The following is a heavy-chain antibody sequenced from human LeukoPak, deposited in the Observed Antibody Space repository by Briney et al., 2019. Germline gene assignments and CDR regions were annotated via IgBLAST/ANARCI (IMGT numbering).Heavy chain of an antibody. J-gene: IGHJ4*02. D-gene: IGHD2-15*01. CDR3: ASQLYCSGNICLARNFDY. Sequence: GGSLRLSCAASGFTFSIYNMNWVRQAPGKGLEWASSISNNIGYIYYADSVKGRFTISRDNAKNSLYLQMNSLRAEDTAVYYCASQLYCSGNICLARNFDYWGQGTLVTVSS. CDR1: GFTFSIYN. CDR2: ISNNIGYI. V-gene: IGHV3-21*01.